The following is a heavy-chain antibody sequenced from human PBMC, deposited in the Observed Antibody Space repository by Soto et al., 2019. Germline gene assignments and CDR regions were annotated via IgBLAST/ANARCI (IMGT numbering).Heavy chain of an antibody. CDR1: GGTFSSYA. V-gene: IGHV1-69*12. CDR2: IIPIFGTA. Sequence: QVQLVQSGAEVKKPGSSVKVSCKASGGTFSSYAISWVRQAPGQGLEWMGGIIPIFGTANYAQKFQGRVTITADESTSKAYMELSSLRSEDTAVYYCASNLVRVLDSTYYSYGMDVWGQGTTVTVSS. J-gene: IGHJ6*02. CDR3: ASNLVRVLDSTYYSYGMDV. D-gene: IGHD3-10*01.